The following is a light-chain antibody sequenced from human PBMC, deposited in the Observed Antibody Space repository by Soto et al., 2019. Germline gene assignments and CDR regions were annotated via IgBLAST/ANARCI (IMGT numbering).Light chain of an antibody. J-gene: IGKJ1*01. Sequence: DIVMTQSPAPLFVSPGGRATLSLRASQSVSNKLARYQQKPGQAPRLLIYAASKRATGILARFSGSGSGTEFTLTIDSLQSEDFAVYYCQQYNNWPQTFGQGTKV. V-gene: IGKV3-15*01. CDR1: QSVSNK. CDR3: QQYNNWPQT. CDR2: AAS.